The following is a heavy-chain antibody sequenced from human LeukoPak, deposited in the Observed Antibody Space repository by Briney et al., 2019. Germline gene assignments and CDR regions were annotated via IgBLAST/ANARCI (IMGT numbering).Heavy chain of an antibody. J-gene: IGHJ4*02. Sequence: GGSLRLSCAASGFTFSSYAMSWVRQAPGKGLEWVSAISGSGGSTYYADSVEGRFTISRDNSKNTLYLQMNSLRAEDTAVYYCARIVGATPPFDYWGQGTLVTVSS. CDR3: ARIVGATPPFDY. V-gene: IGHV3-23*01. D-gene: IGHD1-26*01. CDR1: GFTFSSYA. CDR2: ISGSGGST.